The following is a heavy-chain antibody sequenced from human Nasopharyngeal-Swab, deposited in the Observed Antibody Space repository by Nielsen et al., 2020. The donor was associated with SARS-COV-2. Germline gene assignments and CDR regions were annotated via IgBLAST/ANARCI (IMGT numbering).Heavy chain of an antibody. D-gene: IGHD6-19*01. J-gene: IGHJ4*02. Sequence: GESLEISWAASGFTFSNAWMSLVRQAPGKGLEWGGRIKSKTDGGTTDYAAPVKGRFTISRDDSKNTLYLQMNSLKTEDTAVYYCGKAVAGTVDYWGQGTLVTVSS. CDR3: GKAVAGTVDY. CDR1: GFTFSNAW. CDR2: IKSKTDGGTT. V-gene: IGHV3-15*01.